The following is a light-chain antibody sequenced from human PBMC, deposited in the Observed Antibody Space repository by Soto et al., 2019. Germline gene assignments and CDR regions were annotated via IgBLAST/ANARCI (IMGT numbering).Light chain of an antibody. CDR2: AAS. Sequence: EIQMTQSPSSLPVSVGDRVTLTCRASQSIGIYINWYQQKPGKAPKLLIYAASNLQSGVPSRLSGSGSGTDFTLTISSLQPEDFATYYCQQSYTIPYTFGQGTKLEIK. J-gene: IGKJ2*01. CDR3: QQSYTIPYT. V-gene: IGKV1-39*01. CDR1: QSIGIY.